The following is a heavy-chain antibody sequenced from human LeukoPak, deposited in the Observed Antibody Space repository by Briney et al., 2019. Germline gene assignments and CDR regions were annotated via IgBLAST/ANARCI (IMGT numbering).Heavy chain of an antibody. CDR1: GGSFSSAYDY. CDR2: IYYSGST. Sequence: SETLSLTCAVYGGSFSSAYDYWSWIRQPPGKGLEWIGYIYYSGSTYYNPPLKSRVTISVDTSKKQFSLKLTSVTAADTAVYYCARESSSGWFYFDYWGQGILVTVSS. CDR3: ARESSSGWFYFDY. D-gene: IGHD6-19*01. V-gene: IGHV4-31*11. J-gene: IGHJ4*02.